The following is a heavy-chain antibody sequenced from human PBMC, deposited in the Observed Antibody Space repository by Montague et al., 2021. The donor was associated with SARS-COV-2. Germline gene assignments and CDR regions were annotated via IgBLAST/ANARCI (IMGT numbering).Heavy chain of an antibody. CDR1: GGSISSANYY. Sequence: TLSLTCSVSGGSISSANYYWSWIRQHPGKGLEFIGYIYYSGSSFYNPSLKSRLTISVDTSKNQFSLRLNSVTAADTAIYFCASQSGSYYNYFDLWGQGTLVTVSS. CDR2: IYYSGSS. CDR3: ASQSGSYYNYFDL. V-gene: IGHV4-31*03. D-gene: IGHD1-26*01. J-gene: IGHJ4*02.